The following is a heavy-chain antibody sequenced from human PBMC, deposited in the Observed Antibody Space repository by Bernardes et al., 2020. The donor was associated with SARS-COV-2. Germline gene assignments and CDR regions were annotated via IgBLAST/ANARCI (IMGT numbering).Heavy chain of an antibody. D-gene: IGHD3-3*01. V-gene: IGHV4-39*07. Sequence: SETLSLTRTVSGGSISSSSYYWGWIRQPPGKGLEWIGSIYYSGSTYYNPSLKSRVTISVDTSKNQFSLKLSSVTAADTAVYYCARDTYDFWSGYYTGNAFDIWGQGTMVTVSS. CDR3: ARDTYDFWSGYYTGNAFDI. CDR1: GGSISSSSYY. J-gene: IGHJ3*02. CDR2: IYYSGST.